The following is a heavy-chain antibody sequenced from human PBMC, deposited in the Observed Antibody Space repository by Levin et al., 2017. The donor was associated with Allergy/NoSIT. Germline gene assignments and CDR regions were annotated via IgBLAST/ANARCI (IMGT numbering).Heavy chain of an antibody. CDR3: ARALPQRVQGGGYYDYYMDG. D-gene: IGHD3-10*01. CDR1: GGSISSYY. J-gene: IGHJ6*03. Sequence: SETLSLTCTVSGGSISSYYWSWIRQPPGKGLEWIGYIYYSGSTNYNPSLKSRVTISVDTSKNQFSLKLSSVTAADTAVYYCARALPQRVQGGGYYDYYMDGWGKGTTVTVSS. CDR2: IYYSGST. V-gene: IGHV4-59*01.